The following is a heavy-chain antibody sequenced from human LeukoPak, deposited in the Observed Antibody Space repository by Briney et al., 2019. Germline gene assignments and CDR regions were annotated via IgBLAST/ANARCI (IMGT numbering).Heavy chain of an antibody. D-gene: IGHD4-17*01. CDR2: ISAYNGNT. V-gene: IGHV1-18*01. CDR3: ARGVQYGDYGGDAFDI. J-gene: IGHJ3*02. Sequence: GASVKVSCKASGYIFTGYYIHWVRQAPGQGLEWMGWISAYNGNTNYAQKLQGRVTMTTDTSTSTAYMELRSLRSDDTAVYYCARGVQYGDYGGDAFDIWGQGTMVTVSS. CDR1: GYIFTGYY.